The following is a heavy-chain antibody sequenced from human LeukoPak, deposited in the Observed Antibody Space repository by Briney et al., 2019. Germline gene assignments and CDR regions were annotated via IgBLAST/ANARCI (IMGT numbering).Heavy chain of an antibody. CDR3: ARDSACSGSYCY. CDR1: GGSISNNY. J-gene: IGHJ4*02. CDR2: IFYSGST. V-gene: IGHV4-59*01. D-gene: IGHD1-26*01. Sequence: PSETLSLTCTVSGGSISNNYWGWTRQPPGKRLEWIGYIFYSGSTNYNPSLKSRVTISVDTSKNQFSLKLNSVTAADTAVYYCARDSACSGSYCYWGPVTLVTVSS.